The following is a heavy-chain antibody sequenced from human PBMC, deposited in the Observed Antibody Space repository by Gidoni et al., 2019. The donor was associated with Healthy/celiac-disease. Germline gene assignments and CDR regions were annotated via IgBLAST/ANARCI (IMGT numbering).Heavy chain of an antibody. J-gene: IGHJ4*02. CDR1: GYTFTSYY. V-gene: IGHV1-46*01. CDR2: INPSGGST. Sequence: HVQLVQSWAEVQKPGASVQGSCKASGYTFTSYYMHWVRQAPGQGLEWMGIINPSGGSTSYAKKFQGRGTMTRDTSTSTVYMELSSLRSEDTVVYYCARGSQGYFDYWGQGTLVTVSS. CDR3: ARGSQGYFDY.